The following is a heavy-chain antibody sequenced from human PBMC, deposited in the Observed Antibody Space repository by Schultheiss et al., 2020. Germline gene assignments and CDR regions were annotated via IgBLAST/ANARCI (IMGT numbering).Heavy chain of an antibody. Sequence: ASVKVSCKASGYTVTDYHVHWVRQAPGQGLEWMGMINPNSGVTNYAQKFQGRVTMTRDTSISTAYMELSRLRSDDTAVYYCARGIITPRDSYGPYYYYGMDVWGQGTTVTVS. V-gene: IGHV1-2*02. J-gene: IGHJ6*02. CDR2: INPNSGVT. CDR3: ARGIITPRDSYGPYYYYGMDV. CDR1: GYTVTDYH. D-gene: IGHD5-18*01.